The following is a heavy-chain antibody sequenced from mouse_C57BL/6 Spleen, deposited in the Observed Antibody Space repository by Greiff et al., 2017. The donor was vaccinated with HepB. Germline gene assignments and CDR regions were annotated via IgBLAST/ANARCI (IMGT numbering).Heavy chain of an antibody. CDR1: GYTFTSYW. V-gene: IGHV1-69*01. CDR3: ARVEGDYYGSSPAWFAY. Sequence: QVQLQQPGAELVMPGASVKLSCKASGYTFTSYWMHWVKQRPGQGLEWIGEIDPSDSYTNYNQKFKGKSTLTVDKSSSTAYMQLSSLTSEDSAVYYCARVEGDYYGSSPAWFAYWGQGTLVTVSA. J-gene: IGHJ3*01. D-gene: IGHD1-1*01. CDR2: IDPSDSYT.